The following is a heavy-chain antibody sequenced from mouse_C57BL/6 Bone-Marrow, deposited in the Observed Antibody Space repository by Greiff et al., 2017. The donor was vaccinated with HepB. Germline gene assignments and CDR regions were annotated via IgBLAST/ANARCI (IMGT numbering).Heavy chain of an antibody. CDR3: ARGATIVMPMDY. CDR2: IHPNSGST. V-gene: IGHV1-64*01. D-gene: IGHD2-5*01. J-gene: IGHJ4*01. Sequence: QVQLKQPGAELVKPGASVKLSCKASGYTFTSYWMHWVKQRPGQGLEWIGMIHPNSGSTNYNEKFKSKATLTVDKSSSTAYMQLSSLTSEDSAVYYCARGATIVMPMDYWGQGTSVTVSS. CDR1: GYTFTSYW.